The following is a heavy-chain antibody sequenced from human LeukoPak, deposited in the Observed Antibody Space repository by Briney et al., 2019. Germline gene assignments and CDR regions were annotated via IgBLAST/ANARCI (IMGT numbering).Heavy chain of an antibody. CDR3: AKVFPIVVVPAAKVDL. J-gene: IGHJ5*02. D-gene: IGHD2-2*01. V-gene: IGHV3-30*02. CDR1: GFTFSSYG. Sequence: PGGSLRLSCAASGFTFSSYGMHWVRQAPGKGLEWVAFIRYDGSNKYYADSVKGRFTISRDNSKNTLYLQMNSLRAEDTAVYYCAKVFPIVVVPAAKVDLWGQGTLVTVSS. CDR2: IRYDGSNK.